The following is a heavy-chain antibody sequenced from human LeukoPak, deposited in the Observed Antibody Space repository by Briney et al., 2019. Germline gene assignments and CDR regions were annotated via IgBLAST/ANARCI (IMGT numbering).Heavy chain of an antibody. CDR3: ARRDFWNAFDI. Sequence: SETLSLTCTVSGGSFGNYYWSWIRQPPGKGLEWIGYIYDSGTTNYNPSLKSRVTISVDTSKNQFSLKLSSVTAADTAVYYCARRDFWNAFDIWGQGTMVTVSS. J-gene: IGHJ3*02. CDR1: GGSFGNYY. V-gene: IGHV4-59*08. CDR2: IYDSGTT. D-gene: IGHD3-3*01.